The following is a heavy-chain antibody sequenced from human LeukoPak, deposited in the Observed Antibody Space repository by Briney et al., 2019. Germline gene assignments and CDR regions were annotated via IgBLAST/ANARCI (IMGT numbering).Heavy chain of an antibody. D-gene: IGHD3-3*01. CDR3: AKDLLFLEWLSQSDN. Sequence: GGSLRLSCAASGFTFSSYGMHWVREAPGKGLEWVAFIRYDGSNKYYADSVKGRFAISRDNSKNTLYLQMNSLRAEDTAVYYCAKDLLFLEWLSQSDNWGQGTLVTVSS. J-gene: IGHJ4*02. V-gene: IGHV3-30*02. CDR2: IRYDGSNK. CDR1: GFTFSSYG.